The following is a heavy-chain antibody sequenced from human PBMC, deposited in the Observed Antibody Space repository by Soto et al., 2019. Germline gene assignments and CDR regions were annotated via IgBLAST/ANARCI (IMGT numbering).Heavy chain of an antibody. CDR3: ATLNSFGSDF. J-gene: IGHJ4*01. D-gene: IGHD3-3*01. CDR2: IGGSGRTT. V-gene: IGHV3-23*01. CDR1: AFTFNNYA. Sequence: GGSLRLSCAASAFTFNNYAMSWVRQAPGKGLEWVSGIGGSGRTTYYADSVKGRFTISRDNAKNTVFLQMNSLRAEDTAVYYCATLNSFGSDFWGHGTLVTVSS.